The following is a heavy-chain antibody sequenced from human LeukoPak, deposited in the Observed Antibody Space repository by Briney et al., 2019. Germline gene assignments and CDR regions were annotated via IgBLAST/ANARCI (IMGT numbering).Heavy chain of an antibody. D-gene: IGHD3-22*01. CDR3: ARDRHKYNYDSGGYPPY. V-gene: IGHV3-48*01. CDR1: GFTFSNYN. CDR2: ISSSSSTI. Sequence: GGSLRLSCAASGFTFSNYNMNWVRQAPGKGLEWVSYISSSSSTIYYADSVKGRFTISRDNAKNSLYLQMNTLRAEDTAVYYCARDRHKYNYDSGGYPPYWGQGTLVTVSS. J-gene: IGHJ4*02.